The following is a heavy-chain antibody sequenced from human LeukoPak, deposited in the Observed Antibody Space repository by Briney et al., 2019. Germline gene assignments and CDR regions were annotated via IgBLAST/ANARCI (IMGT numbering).Heavy chain of an antibody. V-gene: IGHV1-46*01. CDR1: GYTFTSYY. J-gene: IGHJ4*02. CDR2: INPSGGST. D-gene: IGHD3-22*01. CDR3: ATMNRYYYDSSGYYFRY. Sequence: GASVKVSCKASGYTFTSYYMHWVRQAPGQGLEWMGIINPSGGSTSYAQKFQGRVTMTRDTSTSTVYMELGSLRSEDTAVYYCATMNRYYYDSSGYYFRYWGQGTLVTVSS.